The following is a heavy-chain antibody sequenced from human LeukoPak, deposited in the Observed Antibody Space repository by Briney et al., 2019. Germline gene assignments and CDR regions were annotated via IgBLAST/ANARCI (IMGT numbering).Heavy chain of an antibody. D-gene: IGHD4-23*01. CDR2: INTNNGNT. V-gene: IGHV1-18*01. Sequence: ASVKVSCKTSGYTFTSYDISWARQAPGQGPEWLGWINTNNGNTHYAQSLQDRVTLTTDTSTSTAYMELRSLKSDDTAVYYCARGVSGVTPPWGQGTLVIVSS. J-gene: IGHJ5*02. CDR1: GYTFTSYD. CDR3: ARGVSGVTPP.